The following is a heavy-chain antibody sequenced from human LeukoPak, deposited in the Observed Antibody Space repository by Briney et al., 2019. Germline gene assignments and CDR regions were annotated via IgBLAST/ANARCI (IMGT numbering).Heavy chain of an antibody. J-gene: IGHJ4*02. CDR2: IYYSGST. CDR3: ARGALWSPGY. Sequence: SETLSLTCAVSGGSISSSSYYWGWIRQPPGKGLEWIGSIYYSGSTYYNPSLKSRVTISVDTSKNQFSLKLSSVTAADTAVYYCARGALWSPGYWGQGTLVTVSS. CDR1: GGSISSSSYY. D-gene: IGHD3-10*01. V-gene: IGHV4-39*07.